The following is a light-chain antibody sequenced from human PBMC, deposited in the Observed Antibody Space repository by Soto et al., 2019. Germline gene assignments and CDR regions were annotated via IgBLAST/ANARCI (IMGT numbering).Light chain of an antibody. J-gene: IGKJ4*01. Sequence: DIQMTQSPSTLSSSLGDRVTITCRASESISSWLAWYQQKPGKAPKLLIHDASSLEGGVPSGFSGSGSGTDFTPTISSLQPEDFSTYYCQQSYSTPPLTFGGGTKVDIK. CDR2: DAS. CDR3: QQSYSTPPLT. V-gene: IGKV1-39*01. CDR1: ESISSW.